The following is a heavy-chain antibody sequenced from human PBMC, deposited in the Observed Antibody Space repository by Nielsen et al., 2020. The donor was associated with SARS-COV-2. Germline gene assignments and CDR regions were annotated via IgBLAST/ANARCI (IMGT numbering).Heavy chain of an antibody. D-gene: IGHD4-23*01. CDR2: ISYDGSNK. CDR3: ARDKGGNSGD. Sequence: GESLKISCAASGFTFSSYAMHRVRQAPGKGLEWVALISYDGSNKYYADSVKGRITISRDNSKNTLYLQMNSLRAEDTAVYYCARDKGGNSGDWGQGTLVTVSS. CDR1: GFTFSSYA. V-gene: IGHV3-30-3*01. J-gene: IGHJ4*02.